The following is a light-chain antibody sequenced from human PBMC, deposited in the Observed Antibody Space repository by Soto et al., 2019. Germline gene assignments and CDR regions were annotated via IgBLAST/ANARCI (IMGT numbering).Light chain of an antibody. CDR1: QSISSW. CDR2: DAS. Sequence: DIQMTQSPSTLSASVGDRVTITCRASQSISSWLAWYQQKPGKTPRLLIYDASTVESGVPSRFSGSGSGTEFTITNRSLQVDDFPNYFNHQYNSYSRGTFGPRPKVDI. CDR3: HQYNSYSRGT. J-gene: IGKJ3*01. V-gene: IGKV1-5*01.